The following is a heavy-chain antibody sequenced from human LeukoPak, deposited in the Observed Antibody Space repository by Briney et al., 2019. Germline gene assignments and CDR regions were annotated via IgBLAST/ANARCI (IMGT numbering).Heavy chain of an antibody. J-gene: IGHJ5*01. CDR1: GFTFSDYY. Sequence: GGSLRLSCTASGFTFSDYYMSWIRQAPGKGLEWVSHISSRGRSQYYADSVKGRFTISRDNAKNSVYLQMDSLRVEETAVYYCARVYPAFCGVACYGFDSWGQGTLVTVSS. CDR2: ISSRGRSQ. V-gene: IGHV3-11*04. D-gene: IGHD2-21*02. CDR3: ARVYPAFCGVACYGFDS.